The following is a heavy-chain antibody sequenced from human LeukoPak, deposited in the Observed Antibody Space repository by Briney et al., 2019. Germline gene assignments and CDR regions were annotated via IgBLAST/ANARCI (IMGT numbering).Heavy chain of an antibody. D-gene: IGHD6-19*01. CDR3: ARESGWHFDY. CDR2: IHSNGGST. V-gene: IGHV3-23*01. CDR1: EFTVSSYA. Sequence: GGSLRLSCAASEFTVSSYAMSWVRQAPGKGLEWVSAIHSNGGSTYYADSVKGRFTISRDISKNTLYLQMNSLRAEDTAVYYCARESGWHFDYWGQGTLVTVSS. J-gene: IGHJ4*02.